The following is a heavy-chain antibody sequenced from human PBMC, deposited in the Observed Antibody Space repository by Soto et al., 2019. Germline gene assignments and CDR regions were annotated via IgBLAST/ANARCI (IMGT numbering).Heavy chain of an antibody. CDR1: GGTFSSYT. D-gene: IGHD3-3*01. CDR2: FDPEDGET. J-gene: IGHJ6*02. V-gene: IGHV1-69*10. CDR3: ARDPKYYDFWRTPNSAYYYYYGMDV. Sequence: ASVKVSCKASGGTFSSYTISWVRQAPGQGLEWMGGFDPEDGETIYAQKFQGRVTMTRDTSTSTVYMELSSLRSEDTAVYYCARDPKYYDFWRTPNSAYYYYYGMDVWGQGTTVTVSS.